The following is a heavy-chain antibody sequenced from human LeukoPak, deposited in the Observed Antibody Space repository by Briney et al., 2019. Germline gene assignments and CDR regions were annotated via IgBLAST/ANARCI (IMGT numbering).Heavy chain of an antibody. CDR2: ISSSGSTI. J-gene: IGHJ4*02. Sequence: GGSLRLSWAASGFTFSDYYMSWIRQAPGKGLEWVSYISSSGSTIYYADSVKGRFTISRDNAKNSLYLQMNSLRAEDTAVYYCARGASKWELHFDYWGQGTLVTVSS. CDR1: GFTFSDYY. D-gene: IGHD1-26*01. V-gene: IGHV3-11*01. CDR3: ARGASKWELHFDY.